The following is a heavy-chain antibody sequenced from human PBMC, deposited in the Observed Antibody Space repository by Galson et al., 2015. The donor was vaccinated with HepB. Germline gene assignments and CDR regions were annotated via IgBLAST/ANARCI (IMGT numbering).Heavy chain of an antibody. Sequence: SLRLSCAASGFTFSSYGLYWVRQAPGKGLEWVAVITYDGGLKFYADSVKGRFTISRDTSKNTLYLQMNSLRAEDTAVYYCAERGPPDYWGQGTLVTVSS. V-gene: IGHV3-30*03. D-gene: IGHD3-10*01. CDR1: GFTFSSYG. CDR3: AERGPPDY. J-gene: IGHJ4*02. CDR2: ITYDGGLK.